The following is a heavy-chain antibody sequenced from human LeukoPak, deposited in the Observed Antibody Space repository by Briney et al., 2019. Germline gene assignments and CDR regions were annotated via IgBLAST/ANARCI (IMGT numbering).Heavy chain of an antibody. CDR2: IASSGLNT. V-gene: IGHV3-23*01. CDR3: ATDYYDSSGDYTVDY. J-gene: IGHJ4*02. CDR1: GFMFRDAA. D-gene: IGHD3-22*01. Sequence: PGGSLRLSCAASGFMFRDAAMTWVRQAPGKGLEWVSLIASSGLNTYYADSVKGRFTFSRDNSKNTLYLQMNSLRAEDTAVYYCATDYYDSSGDYTVDYWGQGTLVTVSS.